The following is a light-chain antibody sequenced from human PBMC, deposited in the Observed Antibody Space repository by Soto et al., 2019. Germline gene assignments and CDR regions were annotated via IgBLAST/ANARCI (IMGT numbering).Light chain of an antibody. J-gene: IGKJ1*01. CDR1: QSFTMW. CDR2: KTS. Sequence: DIHMTQSPSTLSASVGDRVTITCRASQSFTMWLAWYQQKPGKAPNLLIYKTSSLESGVPSRFSGSGSGTEFTLTISSLQPDDFATYYCQHWTDYSWTFGQGTNVEVK. V-gene: IGKV1-5*03. CDR3: QHWTDYSWT.